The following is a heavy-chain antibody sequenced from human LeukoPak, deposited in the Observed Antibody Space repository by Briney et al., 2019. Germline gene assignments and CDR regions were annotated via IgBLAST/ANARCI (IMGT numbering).Heavy chain of an antibody. Sequence: ASVKVSCKASGDTFSSYTISWVRQAPGQGLEWMGRIIPILGIANYAQKFQGRVTITADKSTSTAYMELSSLRSEDTAVYYCAEGISSSSTKRYYYYMDVWGKGTTVTVSS. D-gene: IGHD6-6*01. CDR3: AEGISSSSTKRYYYYMDV. CDR2: IIPILGIA. J-gene: IGHJ6*03. CDR1: GDTFSSYT. V-gene: IGHV1-69*02.